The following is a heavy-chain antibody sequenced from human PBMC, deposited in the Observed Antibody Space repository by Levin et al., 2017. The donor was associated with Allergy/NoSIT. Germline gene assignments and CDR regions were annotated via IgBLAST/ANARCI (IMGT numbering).Heavy chain of an antibody. V-gene: IGHV3-23*01. CDR2: ISGSGTDT. CDR3: AKVGLAGFLWYFAL. D-gene: IGHD6-19*01. Sequence: GGSLRLSCAASGFTFSSYAMSWVRQAPGKGLEWVSAISGSGTDTYYADSVKGRFTTSRDNSKNTLYLQMNSLRAEDTAVYYWAKVGLAGFLWYFALWGRGTQVTVSS. J-gene: IGHJ2*01. CDR1: GFTFSSYA.